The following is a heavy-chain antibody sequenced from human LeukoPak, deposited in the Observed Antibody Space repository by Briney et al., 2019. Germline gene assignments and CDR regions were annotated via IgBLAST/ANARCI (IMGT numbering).Heavy chain of an antibody. Sequence: ASVKVSCKASGYTFTGYYMHWVRQAPGQGLEWMGWINPNSGGTNYAQKFQGRVTMTRDTSISTAYMELSRLRSDDTAVYYCARDRTGYYDSSGYYFSDAFDIWGQGTMVTVSS. J-gene: IGHJ3*02. CDR2: INPNSGGT. V-gene: IGHV1-2*02. CDR3: ARDRTGYYDSSGYYFSDAFDI. CDR1: GYTFTGYY. D-gene: IGHD3-22*01.